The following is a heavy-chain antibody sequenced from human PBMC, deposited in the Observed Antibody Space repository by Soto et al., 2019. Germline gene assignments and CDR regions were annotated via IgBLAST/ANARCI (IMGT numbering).Heavy chain of an antibody. CDR2: INHSGST. D-gene: IGHD3-3*01. J-gene: IGHJ4*02. CDR1: GGSFSGYY. V-gene: IGHV4-34*01. CDR3: ARARSSYYDFWSGYYLDY. Sequence: SETLSLTCAVYGGSFSGYYWSWIRQPPGKGLEWIGEINHSGSTNYNPSLKSRATISVDTSKNQFSLKLSSVTAADTAVYYCARARSSYYDFWSGYYLDYWGQGTLVTVSS.